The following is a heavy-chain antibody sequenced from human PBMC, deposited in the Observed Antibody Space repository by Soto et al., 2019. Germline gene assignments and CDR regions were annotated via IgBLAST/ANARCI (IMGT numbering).Heavy chain of an antibody. Sequence: GGSLRLSCAASGFTFSSYWMSWVRQAPGKGLEWVANIKQDGSEKYYVDSVKGRFTISRDNAKNSLYLQMNSLRAEDTAVYYCATFYGDYEAEYLQHWGQGTLVTVSS. D-gene: IGHD4-17*01. V-gene: IGHV3-7*01. J-gene: IGHJ1*01. CDR1: GFTFSSYW. CDR2: IKQDGSEK. CDR3: ATFYGDYEAEYLQH.